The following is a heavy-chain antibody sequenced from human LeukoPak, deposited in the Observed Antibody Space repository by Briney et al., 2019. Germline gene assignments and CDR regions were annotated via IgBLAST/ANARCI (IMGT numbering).Heavy chain of an antibody. V-gene: IGHV4-39*01. CDR3: ARLSAMAHDAFDI. J-gene: IGHJ3*02. Sequence: SETLSLTCIFSGGSISSSIHYWGWIRQPPGKGLEWIGNIFYTGSTYYNPSLKSRVTMSVDTSKNQFPLKVNSVTAADTAVYYCARLSAMAHDAFDIWGQGTMVTVSS. CDR2: IFYTGST. CDR1: GGSISSSIHY. D-gene: IGHD2-2*01.